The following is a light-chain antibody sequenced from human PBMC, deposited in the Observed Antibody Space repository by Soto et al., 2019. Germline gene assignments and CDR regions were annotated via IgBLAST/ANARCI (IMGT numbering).Light chain of an antibody. J-gene: IGKJ2*01. CDR1: QSVSNY. V-gene: IGKV3-11*01. CDR2: GAS. Sequence: EIVLTQSPATLSLSPGERATLSCRASQSVSNYLGWYQQKPGQAPRLLIYGASNRATGIPARFTGSGSGTDFTLTISSLEPDDFAFYYCQPRGEWPRTFGQGTKLEIK. CDR3: QPRGEWPRT.